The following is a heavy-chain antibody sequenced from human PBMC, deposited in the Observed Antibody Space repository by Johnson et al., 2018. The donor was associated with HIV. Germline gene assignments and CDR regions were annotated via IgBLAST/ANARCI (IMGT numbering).Heavy chain of an antibody. CDR1: GFTFSSYA. CDR3: ASLINSNFWSGYSVSDAFDI. V-gene: IGHV3-30*04. CDR2: ISYDGSNK. J-gene: IGHJ3*02. D-gene: IGHD3-3*01. Sequence: QVQLVESGGGVVQPGRSLRLSCAASGFTFSSYAMHWVRQAPGKGLEWVAVISYDGSNKFYADSVKGRFTISRDNAKNSLYVQMNSLRAEDTAVYYCASLINSNFWSGYSVSDAFDIWVQGTMVTVSS.